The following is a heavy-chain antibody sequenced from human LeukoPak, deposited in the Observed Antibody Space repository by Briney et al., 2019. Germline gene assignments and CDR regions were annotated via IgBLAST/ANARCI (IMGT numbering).Heavy chain of an antibody. CDR2: INWNGGST. V-gene: IGHV3-20*04. CDR1: GFTFDDYG. Sequence: PGGSLRLSCAASGFTFDDYGMSWVRQAPGKGLEWVSGINWNGGSTGYADCVKGRFTISRDNAKNSLYLQMNSLRAEDTALYYCARAGVVPIYYYYYYYMDVWGKGTTVTVSS. J-gene: IGHJ6*03. CDR3: ARAGVVPIYYYYYYYMDV. D-gene: IGHD3-3*01.